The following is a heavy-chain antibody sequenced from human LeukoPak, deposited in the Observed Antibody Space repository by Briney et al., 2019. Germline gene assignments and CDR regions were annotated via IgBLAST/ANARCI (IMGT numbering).Heavy chain of an antibody. V-gene: IGHV4-59*12. J-gene: IGHJ4*02. CDR3: ARDPQQNSFDY. CDR2: IYYSGST. D-gene: IGHD1/OR15-1a*01. Sequence: PSETLSLTCTVSGGSISSYYWSWIRQPPGKGLEWIGYIYYSGSTNYNPSLKSRVTISVDKSKNQFSLKLSSVTAADTAVYYCARDPQQNSFDYWGQGTLVTVSS. CDR1: GGSISSYY.